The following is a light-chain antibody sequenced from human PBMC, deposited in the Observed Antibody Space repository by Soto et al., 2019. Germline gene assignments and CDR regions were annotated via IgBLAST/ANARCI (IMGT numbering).Light chain of an antibody. J-gene: IGLJ1*01. CDR1: RSNIGTNT. V-gene: IGLV1-44*01. Sequence: QSVLTQPPSASVSPGQRVTISCSGSRSNIGTNTVNWYQHLPGTAPKLLIFSNDQRPSGVPDRFSGSKSGNTASLTVSGLQAEDEADYYCSSYAGSDVFVFGTGTKLTVL. CDR3: SSYAGSDVFV. CDR2: SND.